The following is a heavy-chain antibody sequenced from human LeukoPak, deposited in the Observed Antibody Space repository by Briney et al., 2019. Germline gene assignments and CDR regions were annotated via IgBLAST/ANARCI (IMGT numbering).Heavy chain of an antibody. Sequence: SVKVSCKASGGTFSSYAISWVRQAPGQGVEWMGRIIPIFGTANYAQKFQGRGTITTDESTSKDYMELSSLRSEDTAVDYWAREPRGYYGSGSYYNVYFGFDYWGQGTLVTVSS. CDR2: IIPIFGTA. V-gene: IGHV1-69*05. D-gene: IGHD3-10*01. CDR3: AREPRGYYGSGSYYNVYFGFDY. J-gene: IGHJ4*02. CDR1: GGTFSSYA.